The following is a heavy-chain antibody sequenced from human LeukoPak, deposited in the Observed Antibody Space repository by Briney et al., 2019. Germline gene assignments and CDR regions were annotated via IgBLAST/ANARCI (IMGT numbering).Heavy chain of an antibody. V-gene: IGHV4-39*01. CDR2: IYYSGST. CDR3: ARPDCGDCYSGQFDY. D-gene: IGHD2-21*02. CDR1: AGSISSYY. Sequence: SETLSLTRTVSAGSISSYYWGWIRQPPGKGLEWIGSIYYSGSTYYNPSLKSRVTISVDTSKNQFSLKLSSVTAADTAVYYCARPDCGDCYSGQFDYWGQGTLVTVSS. J-gene: IGHJ4*02.